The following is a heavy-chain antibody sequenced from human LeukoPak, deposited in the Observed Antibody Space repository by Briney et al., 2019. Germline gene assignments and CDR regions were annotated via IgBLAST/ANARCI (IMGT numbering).Heavy chain of an antibody. J-gene: IGHJ5*02. CDR2: ICNSGGT. V-gene: IGHV4-4*09. D-gene: IGHD6-19*01. CDR3: AKTGRPNNSGWYRWFDP. Sequence: SETLSLTCTVSGDSISTYYWSWIRQPPGKGLEWIGCICNSGGTNYNPSLKSRVTISVDTSKNQFSLNLSSVTAADTAVYYCAKTGRPNNSGWYRWFDPWGQGTQVTVSS. CDR1: GDSISTYY.